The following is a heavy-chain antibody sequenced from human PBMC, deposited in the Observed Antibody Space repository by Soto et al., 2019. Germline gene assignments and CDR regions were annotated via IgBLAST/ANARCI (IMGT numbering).Heavy chain of an antibody. CDR3: ATSQKGYNWNYFDH. CDR1: GASISGSCYY. V-gene: IGHV4-39*01. Sequence: KASETLSLTCAVSGASISGSCYYWAWLRQSPGKGPEWIGSVFYTGFTSYNPSLESRVSVSVDTSKSQFSLKLSAVTAADTAVYYCATSQKGYNWNYFDHWGQGALVTVS. J-gene: IGHJ4*02. D-gene: IGHD1-20*01. CDR2: VFYTGFT.